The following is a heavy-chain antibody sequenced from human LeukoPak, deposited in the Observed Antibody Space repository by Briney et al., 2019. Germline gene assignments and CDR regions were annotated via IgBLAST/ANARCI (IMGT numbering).Heavy chain of an antibody. CDR1: GFTFSNAW. J-gene: IGHJ4*02. D-gene: IGHD5/OR15-5a*01. CDR3: ARRNSVTQGLDN. V-gene: IGHV3-15*01. CDR2: IKSKTDGGTT. Sequence: GGSLRLSCAASGFTFSNAWMSWVRQAPGKGLEWVGRIKSKTDGGTTDYAAPVKGRFTISRDDSKNSLFLQMNSLESEDTAVYYCARRNSVTQGLDNWGQGTLVTVSS.